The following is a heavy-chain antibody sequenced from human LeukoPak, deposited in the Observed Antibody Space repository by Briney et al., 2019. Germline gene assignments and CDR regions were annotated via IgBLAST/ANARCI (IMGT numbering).Heavy chain of an antibody. CDR3: ARRVGVALDY. D-gene: IGHD2-21*01. J-gene: IGHJ4*02. CDR2: IYHSGST. CDR1: GYSISSGYY. V-gene: IGHV4-38-2*02. Sequence: SETLSLTCTVSGYSISSGYYWGWIRQPPGKGLEWIGSIYHSGSTYYNPSLKSRFTISVDTSKNQFSLKLSSVTAADTAVYYCARRVGVALDYWGQGTLVTVSS.